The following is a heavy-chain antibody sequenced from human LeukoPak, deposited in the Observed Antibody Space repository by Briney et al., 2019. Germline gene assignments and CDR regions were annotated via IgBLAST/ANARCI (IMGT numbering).Heavy chain of an antibody. V-gene: IGHV4-34*01. CDR1: GGSFSGYY. CDR3: ARRRLLYCSGGSCYRNWFDP. D-gene: IGHD2-15*01. J-gene: IGHJ5*02. CDR2: INHSGST. Sequence: PSETLSLTCAVYGGSFSGYYWSWIRQPPGKGLEWIGEINHSGSTNYNPSLKSRVTISVDTSKNQFSLKLSSVTAADPAVYYCARRRLLYCSGGSCYRNWFDPWGQGTLVTVSS.